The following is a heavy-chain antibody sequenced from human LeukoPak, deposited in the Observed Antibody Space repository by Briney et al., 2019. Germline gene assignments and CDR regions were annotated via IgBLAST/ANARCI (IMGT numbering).Heavy chain of an antibody. V-gene: IGHV4-39*07. Sequence: SETLSLTCTVSGGSISSSSYYWGWIRQPPGKGLEWIGSIYYSGSTYYNPSLKSRVTISVDTSKNQFSLKLSSVTAADTAVYYCARGPGPEWSSWGQGTLVTVSS. D-gene: IGHD3-3*01. CDR3: ARGPGPEWSS. CDR2: IYYSGST. J-gene: IGHJ4*02. CDR1: GGSISSSSYY.